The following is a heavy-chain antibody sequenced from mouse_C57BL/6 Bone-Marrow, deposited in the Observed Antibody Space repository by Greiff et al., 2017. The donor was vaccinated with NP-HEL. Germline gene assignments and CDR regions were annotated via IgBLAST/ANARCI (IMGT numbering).Heavy chain of an antibody. CDR1: GFTFSNYW. D-gene: IGHD2-1*01. V-gene: IGHV6-3*01. Sequence: DVMLVESGGGLVQPGGSMKLSCVASGFTFSNYWMNWVRQSPEKGLEWVAQIRLKSDNYATHYAESVKGRFTISRDDSKSSVYLQMNNLRAEDTGIYYCAYGNYEGFAMDYWGQGTSVTVSS. CDR3: AYGNYEGFAMDY. J-gene: IGHJ4*01. CDR2: IRLKSDNYAT.